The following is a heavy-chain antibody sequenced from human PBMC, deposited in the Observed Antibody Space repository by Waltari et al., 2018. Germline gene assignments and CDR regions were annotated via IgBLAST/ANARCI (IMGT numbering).Heavy chain of an antibody. CDR1: GGSFSGYY. V-gene: IGHV4-34*01. CDR3: ARGYHYGDSPLGY. J-gene: IGHJ4*02. CDR2: INHSGST. D-gene: IGHD4-17*01. Sequence: QVQLQQWGAGLLKPSETLSLPCAVYGGSFSGYYWRWIRQPPGKGLGWIGEINHSGSTNYNPSLKSRVTISVDTSKNQFSLKLSSVTAADTAVYYCARGYHYGDSPLGYWGQGTLVTVSS.